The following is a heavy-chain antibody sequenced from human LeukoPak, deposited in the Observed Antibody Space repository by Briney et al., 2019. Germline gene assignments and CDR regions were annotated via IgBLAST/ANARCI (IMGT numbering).Heavy chain of an antibody. Sequence: ASVKVSCKASGYTFTSYGISWVRQAPGQGLEWMGWISAYNGNTNYAQKFQGRVTMTRDTSTSTVYMELSSLRSEDTAVYYCARERERYYYDSSGYIDYWGQGTLVTVSS. D-gene: IGHD3-22*01. J-gene: IGHJ4*02. CDR3: ARERERYYYDSSGYIDY. CDR1: GYTFTSYG. CDR2: ISAYNGNT. V-gene: IGHV1-18*01.